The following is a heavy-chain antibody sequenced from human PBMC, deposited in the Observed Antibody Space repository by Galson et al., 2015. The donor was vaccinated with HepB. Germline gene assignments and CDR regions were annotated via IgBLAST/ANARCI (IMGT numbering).Heavy chain of an antibody. J-gene: IGHJ6*02. V-gene: IGHV3-64*01. CDR2: ISSNGGST. Sequence: SLRLSCAGSRFIFRSYTMQWVRQAPGKGLEYVSAISSNGGSTYYAKSVKGRFTISRDNSKEMLYLQMGSLRAEDTAVYFCARDRGMTLFGLGADSMDVWGQGTTVTVAS. D-gene: IGHD3-3*01. CDR3: ARDRGMTLFGLGADSMDV. CDR1: RFIFRSYT.